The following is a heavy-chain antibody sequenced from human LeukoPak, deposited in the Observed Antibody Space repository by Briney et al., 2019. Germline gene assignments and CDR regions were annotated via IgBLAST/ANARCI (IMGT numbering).Heavy chain of an antibody. D-gene: IGHD3-3*01. Sequence: EASVKVSCKASGYTFTSYGIRWVRQAPGQGLEWMGWISAYNGNTNYAQKLQGRVTMTTDTSTSTAYMELRSLRSDDTAVYYCARDPAAPYYDFWSGYYTTNWFDPWGQGTLVTVSS. CDR1: GYTFTSYG. J-gene: IGHJ5*02. CDR3: ARDPAAPYYDFWSGYYTTNWFDP. V-gene: IGHV1-18*01. CDR2: ISAYNGNT.